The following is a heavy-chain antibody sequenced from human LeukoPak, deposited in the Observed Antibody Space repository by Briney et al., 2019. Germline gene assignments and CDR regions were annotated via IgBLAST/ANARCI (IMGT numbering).Heavy chain of an antibody. CDR3: AAPSGDTSDWHKFDF. CDR1: GGTFSSYA. V-gene: IGHV1-2*06. D-gene: IGHD6-19*01. J-gene: IGHJ4*02. Sequence: ASVKVSCKASGGTFSSYAFSWVRQAPGQGLEWMGRINPNSGGTSYAQKFQGKVTMTRDTSISTAYMELSGLRSDDTAVYYCAAPSGDTSDWHKFDFWGQGTLVTVSS. CDR2: INPNSGGT.